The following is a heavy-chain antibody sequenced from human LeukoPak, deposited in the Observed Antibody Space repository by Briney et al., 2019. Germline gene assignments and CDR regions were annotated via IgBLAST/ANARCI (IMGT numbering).Heavy chain of an antibody. D-gene: IGHD3-3*01. J-gene: IGHJ4*02. V-gene: IGHV4-59*01. CDR3: ARDMRRHGVSGCGFDY. CDR2: VYYTEYT. Sequence: PSETLSLTCSVSNGSISSDYWSWIRQPPGKGLEWIGNVYYTEYTNYNPSFKSRVTISQDTSKNQFSLKLTSLTAADTAIYYCARDMRRHGVSGCGFDYWGQGMRVTVSS. CDR1: NGSISSDY.